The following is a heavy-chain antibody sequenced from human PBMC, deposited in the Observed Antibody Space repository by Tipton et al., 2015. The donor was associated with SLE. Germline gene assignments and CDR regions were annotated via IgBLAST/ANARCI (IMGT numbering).Heavy chain of an antibody. Sequence: LRLSCTVSGGSISSYYWSWIRQPAGKGLEWIGYIYTSGSTNYNPSLKSRVTISVDTSKNQFSLKLSSVTAADTAVYYCASGGPEAFDIWGQGTLVTVSS. J-gene: IGHJ4*02. CDR1: GGSISSYY. D-gene: IGHD3-9*01. CDR2: IYTSGST. V-gene: IGHV4-4*09. CDR3: ASGGPEAFDI.